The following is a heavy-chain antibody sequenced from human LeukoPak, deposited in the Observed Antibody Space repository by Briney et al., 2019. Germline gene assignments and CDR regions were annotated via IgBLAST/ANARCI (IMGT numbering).Heavy chain of an antibody. J-gene: IGHJ6*02. D-gene: IGHD3-22*01. CDR1: GGSFSGYY. CDR3: AKDRNFYDSTVERATYGLDV. CDR2: ISYSGGTT. V-gene: IGHV3-23*01. Sequence: ETLSLTCAVYGGSFSGYYWSWVRQAPGKGLEWVSAISYSGGTTYYVNSVKGRFTISKDNSKNTLYLQMNSLRAEDTAVYYCAKDRNFYDSTVERATYGLDVWGQGTTVTVSS.